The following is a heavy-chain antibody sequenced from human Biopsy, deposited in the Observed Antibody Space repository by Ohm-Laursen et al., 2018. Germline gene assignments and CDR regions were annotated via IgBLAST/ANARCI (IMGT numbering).Heavy chain of an antibody. J-gene: IGHJ2*01. CDR1: GFTFTSYA. CDR3: ARDGKRWDYSTYFSWHFDL. V-gene: IGHV3-30*03. Sequence: SLRLSCAAPGFTFTSYAMHWVRQAPGKGLEWVAVISYDGSGEYYVDSLQGRFIISRDNPKNTVDLQMNSLRAEDTAVYFCARDGKRWDYSTYFSWHFDLWGRGTLVTVSS. D-gene: IGHD4-11*01. CDR2: ISYDGSGE.